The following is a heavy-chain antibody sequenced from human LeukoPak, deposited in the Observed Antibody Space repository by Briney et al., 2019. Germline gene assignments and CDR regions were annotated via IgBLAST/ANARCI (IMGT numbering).Heavy chain of an antibody. J-gene: IGHJ4*02. CDR2: ISSSSSYI. V-gene: IGHV3-21*01. CDR1: GGSFSGYY. Sequence: ETLSLTCAVYGGSFSGYYWSWVRQAPGKGLEWVSSISSSSSYIYYADSVKGRFTISRDNAKNSLYLQMNSLRAEDTAVYYCARHRSGGSLRSDYWGQGTLVTVSS. CDR3: ARHRSGGSLRSDY. D-gene: IGHD2-15*01.